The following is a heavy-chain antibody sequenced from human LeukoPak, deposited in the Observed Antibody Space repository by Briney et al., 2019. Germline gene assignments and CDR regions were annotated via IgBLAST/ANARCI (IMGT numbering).Heavy chain of an antibody. CDR3: ARDGLIAARPFDY. CDR2: IYYSGST. V-gene: IGHV4-39*07. CDR1: GGSISSSSYY. J-gene: IGHJ4*02. Sequence: SETLSLTCTVSGGSISSSSYYWGWLRQPPGGGVGWIGSIYYSGSTYYNPSLKSRDTISVATSKNQFSLKLSSVTAADTAVYYCARDGLIAARPFDYGGQGTLVTVSS. D-gene: IGHD6-6*01.